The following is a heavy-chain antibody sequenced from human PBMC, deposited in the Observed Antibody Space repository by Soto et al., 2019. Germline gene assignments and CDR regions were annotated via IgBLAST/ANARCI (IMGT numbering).Heavy chain of an antibody. D-gene: IGHD3-9*01. CDR1: GGSISSSTFY. CDR2: VYYDGTT. CDR3: AYFAWLPY. V-gene: IGHV4-39*01. J-gene: IGHJ4*02. Sequence: QLQLQESGPGLVKPSETLSLTCTVSGGSISSSTFYWGWIRQPPGKGLEWIGSVYYDGTTYYNPSLRSRVTISVDTSKNQFSLKMSSVTAAGTAAYYCAYFAWLPYWGQGTLVTVSS.